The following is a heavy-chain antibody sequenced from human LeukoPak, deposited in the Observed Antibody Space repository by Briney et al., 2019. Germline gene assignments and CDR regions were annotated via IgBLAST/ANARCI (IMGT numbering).Heavy chain of an antibody. D-gene: IGHD2-2*01. J-gene: IGHJ5*02. CDR3: AGYCSSTSCHGWFDP. CDR1: GFTFSSYW. CDR2: IKQDGSEK. V-gene: IGHV3-7*01. Sequence: GGSLRLSCAASGFTFSSYWMSWVRQAPGKGLEWGANIKQDGSEKYYVDSVKGRFTISRDNAKNSLYLQMNSLRAEDTAVYYCAGYCSSTSCHGWFDPWGQGTLVTVSS.